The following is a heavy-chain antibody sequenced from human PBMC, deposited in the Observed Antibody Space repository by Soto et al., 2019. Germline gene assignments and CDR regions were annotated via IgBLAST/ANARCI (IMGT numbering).Heavy chain of an antibody. Sequence: PSETLSLTCQVSGASISSGGYYWSWIRQHPGKGLEWIGYIYNSGPTYYNPPFKSRGTISVDTSKNQFSLKMASVSAADTAVYYCARRSYYYDSSGPFDYWGQGTLVTVSS. D-gene: IGHD3-22*01. CDR2: IYNSGPT. CDR1: GASISSGGYY. V-gene: IGHV4-31*03. J-gene: IGHJ4*02. CDR3: ARRSYYYDSSGPFDY.